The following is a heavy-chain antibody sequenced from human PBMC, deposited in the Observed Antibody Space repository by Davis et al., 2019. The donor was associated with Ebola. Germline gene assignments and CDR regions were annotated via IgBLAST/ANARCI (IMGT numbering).Heavy chain of an antibody. CDR1: GFTFSDYY. V-gene: IGHV3-11*06. CDR2: ISSSSSYT. D-gene: IGHD6-13*01. J-gene: IGHJ4*02. CDR3: ARDYRYSSSWSYYFDY. Sequence: GESLKISCAASGFTFSDYYMSWIRQAPGKGLEWVSYISSSSSYTNYADSVKGRFTISRDNAKNSLYLQMNSLRAEDTAVYYCARDYRYSSSWSYYFDYWGQGTLVTVSS.